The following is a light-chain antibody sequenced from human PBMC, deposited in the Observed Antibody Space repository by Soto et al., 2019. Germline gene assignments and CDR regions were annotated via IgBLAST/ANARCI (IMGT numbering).Light chain of an antibody. V-gene: IGLV7-43*01. CDR1: TRAVTNDYY. J-gene: IGLJ3*02. CDR3: LLHHGCCWV. CDR2: GTV. Sequence: QTVVTQEPSLTVSPGGTVTLTCASITRAVTNDYYPNWFQQKPGQPPRTLIYGTVKRHSWTPARFSCSLLGGKAALTLSGVLPEDDADYYCLLHHGCCWVFGGGTQLTVL.